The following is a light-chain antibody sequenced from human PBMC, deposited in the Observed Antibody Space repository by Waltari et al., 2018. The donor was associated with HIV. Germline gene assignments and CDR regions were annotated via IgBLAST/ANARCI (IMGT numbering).Light chain of an antibody. V-gene: IGKV1-5*03. CDR2: KAS. J-gene: IGKJ1*01. CDR3: QEYDTQYHK. CDR1: QSIHMW. Sequence: DIHMTQSPSLLSASVGDRVTITCRASQSIHMWLAWYQQKSGKAPNVLIYKASTLVSGVPSRFSGSGSGTEFTLTITSLQPDDFATYYCQEYDTQYHKFGQGTKV.